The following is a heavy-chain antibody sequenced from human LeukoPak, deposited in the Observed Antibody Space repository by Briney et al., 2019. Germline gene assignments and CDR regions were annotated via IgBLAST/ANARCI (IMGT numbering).Heavy chain of an antibody. D-gene: IGHD5-24*01. Sequence: GGSLRLSCAASGFTFSKYWMLWVRQAPGKGLESVSRINTDGTVTTYADSVKGRFTVSRDNADNTMFLQMNSVRDEDTAVYYCARKSDGAYDFDYWGQGTLVTVSS. CDR3: ARKSDGAYDFDY. CDR2: INTDGTVT. CDR1: GFTFSKYW. V-gene: IGHV3-74*01. J-gene: IGHJ4*02.